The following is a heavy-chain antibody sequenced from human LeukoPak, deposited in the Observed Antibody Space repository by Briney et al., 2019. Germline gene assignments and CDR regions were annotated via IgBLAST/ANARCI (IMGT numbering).Heavy chain of an antibody. Sequence: KPSETLSLTCTVCGGSISSYYWSWLRQPTGKGLEWIGRIYTSGSTNYNPSLKSRVTMSVDTSKNQFSLKLSSVTAADTAVYYCARGGMVVTAPWDYWGQGTLVTVSS. CDR1: GGSISSYY. J-gene: IGHJ4*02. CDR2: IYTSGST. D-gene: IGHD2-21*02. V-gene: IGHV4-4*07. CDR3: ARGGMVVTAPWDY.